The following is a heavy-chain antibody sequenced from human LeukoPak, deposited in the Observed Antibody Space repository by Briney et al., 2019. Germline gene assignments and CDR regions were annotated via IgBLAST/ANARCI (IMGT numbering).Heavy chain of an antibody. Sequence: SEPLSLTCTVSGGSISPYSWRWIRQTPGKGLEWIGYIFYSGSTNYNPSLKSRVTISVATSKNEFYLELSSVTAADTAVYYCARDYHDTSGDNYVGGYYYMDVWGKGTTVTVSS. CDR3: ARDYHDTSGDNYVGGYYYMDV. J-gene: IGHJ6*03. D-gene: IGHD3-22*01. CDR1: GGSISPYS. CDR2: IFYSGST. V-gene: IGHV4-59*08.